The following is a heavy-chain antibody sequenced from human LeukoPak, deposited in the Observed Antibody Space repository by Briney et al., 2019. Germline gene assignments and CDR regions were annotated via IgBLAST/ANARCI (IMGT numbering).Heavy chain of an antibody. Sequence: GRSLRLSCAASGFTFDNYAMNWVRQVPGKGLEWISLISWSSGTIGYADSVKGRFTISRDNANNFLYLQMNSLRAEDTALYYCARAYKDRSLAGKKEFFQHWGQGTLVTVSS. D-gene: IGHD6-19*01. CDR3: ARAYKDRSLAGKKEFFQH. V-gene: IGHV3-9*01. J-gene: IGHJ1*01. CDR2: ISWSSGTI. CDR1: GFTFDNYA.